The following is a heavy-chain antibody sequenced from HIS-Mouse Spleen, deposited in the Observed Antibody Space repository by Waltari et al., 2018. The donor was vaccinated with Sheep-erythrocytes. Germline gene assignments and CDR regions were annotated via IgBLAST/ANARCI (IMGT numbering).Heavy chain of an antibody. D-gene: IGHD7-27*01. V-gene: IGHV4-34*01. Sequence: QVQLQQWGAGLLTPSETLSLTCAVYGGSFSGYYWSWIRQPPGKGLEWIGEINHSGSTNYNPSLKSRVTISVDTSKNQFSLKLSSVTAADTAVYYCARGPRTGDHNYWYFDLWGRGTLVTVSS. J-gene: IGHJ2*01. CDR1: GGSFSGYY. CDR2: INHSGST. CDR3: ARGPRTGDHNYWYFDL.